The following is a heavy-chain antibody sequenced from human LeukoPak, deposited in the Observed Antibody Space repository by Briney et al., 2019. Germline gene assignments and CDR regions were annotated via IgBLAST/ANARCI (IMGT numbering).Heavy chain of an antibody. D-gene: IGHD6-19*01. J-gene: IGHJ4*02. CDR1: GYSISSGYY. CDR3: AREGRAVAGTLNSFFDY. CDR2: IYYSGST. V-gene: IGHV4-38-2*02. Sequence: SGTLSLTCTVSGYSISSGYYWGWIRQPPGKGLEWIGSIYYSGSTYYNPSLKSRVTISVDTSKNQFSLKLSSVTAADTAVYYCAREGRAVAGTLNSFFDYWGQGTLVTVSS.